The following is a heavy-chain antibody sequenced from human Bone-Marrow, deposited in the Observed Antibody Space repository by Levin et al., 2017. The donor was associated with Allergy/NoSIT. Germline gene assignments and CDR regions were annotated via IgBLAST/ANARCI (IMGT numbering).Heavy chain of an antibody. D-gene: IGHD3-16*01. J-gene: IGHJ5*02. V-gene: IGHV3-66*01. Sequence: GGSLRLSCAASGFLVSSNYMNWVRHVPGKGLEWVSTIYSGGTTYYAASLRGRFTTSRDISKNTIYLQMNSLGVEDTAVYHCARDAYLSPRGYFDPWGQGTQVTVSS. CDR1: GFLVSSNY. CDR2: IYSGGTT. CDR3: ARDAYLSPRGYFDP.